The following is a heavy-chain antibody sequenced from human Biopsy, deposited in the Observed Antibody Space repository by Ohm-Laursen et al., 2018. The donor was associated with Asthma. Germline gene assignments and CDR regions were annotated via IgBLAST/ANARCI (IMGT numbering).Heavy chain of an antibody. J-gene: IGHJ3*02. D-gene: IGHD1-1*01. V-gene: IGHV3-30*01. Sequence: RSLRLSCAATGFSFSNFAIHWVRQAPGKGLERVGVISKDASTQDYADSVKGRFTMARDNSKNTLDLQMNSLGEEDTAVYYCVRDGTDDAFDIWGQGTVVSVSS. CDR2: ISKDASTQ. CDR3: VRDGTDDAFDI. CDR1: GFSFSNFA.